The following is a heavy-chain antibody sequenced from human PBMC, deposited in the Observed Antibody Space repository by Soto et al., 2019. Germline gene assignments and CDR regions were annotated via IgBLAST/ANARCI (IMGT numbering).Heavy chain of an antibody. CDR3: ARTLTTISALDI. D-gene: IGHD3-22*01. CDR1: GFSLSTSGMC. Sequence: SGPRLVNPTQTRTLTCTFSGFSLSTSGMCVSWIRQPPGKALEWLALIDCDDYKYYSTSLKTRLTISKDTAKNQVVITMTNMDPADTATYYCARTLTTISALDIWAQGTMVPVSS. V-gene: IGHV2-70*01. J-gene: IGHJ3*02. CDR2: IDCDDYK.